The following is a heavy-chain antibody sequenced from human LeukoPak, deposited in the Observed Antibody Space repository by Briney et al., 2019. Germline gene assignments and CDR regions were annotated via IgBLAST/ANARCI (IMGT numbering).Heavy chain of an antibody. J-gene: IGHJ3*02. V-gene: IGHV4-59*08. Sequence: ASETLSLTCTVSGGSISSYYWSWIRKPPGKGLEWIGYIYYSGSTNSNPSLKSRVTISVDTSKNQFSLKVRSVTAADTAVYYCASTSNYAFNIWGQGTMVTVSS. CDR3: ASTSNYAFNI. CDR1: GGSISSYY. D-gene: IGHD5-24*01. CDR2: IYYSGST.